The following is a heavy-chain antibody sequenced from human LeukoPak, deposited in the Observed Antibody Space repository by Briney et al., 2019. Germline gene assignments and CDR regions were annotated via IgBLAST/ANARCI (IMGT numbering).Heavy chain of an antibody. CDR3: AISFWSGYYSGFDY. D-gene: IGHD3-3*01. J-gene: IGHJ4*02. CDR2: IRYDGSNK. Sequence: GGSLRLSCAASGFTFSSYGMHWVRQAPGKGLEWVAFIRYDGSNKYYADSVKGRFTISRDNSKNTLYLQMNSLRAEVTAVYYYAISFWSGYYSGFDYWGQGTLVTVSS. V-gene: IGHV3-30*02. CDR1: GFTFSSYG.